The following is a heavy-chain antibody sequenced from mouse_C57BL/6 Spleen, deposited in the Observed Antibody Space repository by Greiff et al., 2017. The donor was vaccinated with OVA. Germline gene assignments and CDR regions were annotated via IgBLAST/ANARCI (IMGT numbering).Heavy chain of an antibody. Sequence: EVKLMESGPGLVKPSQSLSLTCSVTGYSITSGYYWNWIRQFPGNKLEWMGYISYDGSNNYNPSLKNRISITRDTSKNQFFLKLNSVTTEDTATYYCAREGDYDYDGGFDYWGQGTTLTVSS. V-gene: IGHV3-6*01. CDR3: AREGDYDYDGGFDY. J-gene: IGHJ2*01. CDR1: GYSITSGYY. CDR2: ISYDGSN. D-gene: IGHD2-4*01.